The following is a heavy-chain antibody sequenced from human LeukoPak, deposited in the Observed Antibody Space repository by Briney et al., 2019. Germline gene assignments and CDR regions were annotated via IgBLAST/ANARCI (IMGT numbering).Heavy chain of an antibody. CDR2: IRYDGRNK. V-gene: IGHV3-30*02. CDR1: GFTFSSFA. Sequence: GGSLRLSCAASGFTFSSFAMHWVRQPPGKGLEWVAFIRYDGRNKYYADSVKGRFTISRDNSKNTLYLQVNSLRGEDTAVYYCARDRSIPAADYYFDYWGQGTLVTVSS. D-gene: IGHD6-13*01. J-gene: IGHJ4*02. CDR3: ARDRSIPAADYYFDY.